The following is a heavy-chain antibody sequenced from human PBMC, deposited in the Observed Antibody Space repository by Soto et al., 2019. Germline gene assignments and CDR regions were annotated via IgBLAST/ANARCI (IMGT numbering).Heavy chain of an antibody. Sequence: SVKVSCKASGGTFSSYAISWVRQAPGQGLEWMGGIIPIFGTANYAQEFQGRVTITADKSTSTAYMELSSLRSEDTAMYYCAREVPQFALGMDVRGQGTTVTVSS. D-gene: IGHD3-10*01. CDR3: AREVPQFALGMDV. CDR2: IIPIFGTA. V-gene: IGHV1-69*06. J-gene: IGHJ6*02. CDR1: GGTFSSYA.